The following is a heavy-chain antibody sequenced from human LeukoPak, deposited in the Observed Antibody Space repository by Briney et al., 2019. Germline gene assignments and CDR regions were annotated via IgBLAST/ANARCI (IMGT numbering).Heavy chain of an antibody. CDR1: GGSISSYY. V-gene: IGHV4-4*07. Sequence: RTLVTLSLTCTVYGGSISSYYWSWIRQPAGKGLEWIGRIYTSGSTNYNPSLKSRVTMSVDTSKNQFSLKLSSVTAADTAVYYCARENRAAVAGTHYYYYMDVWGKGTTVTISS. J-gene: IGHJ6*03. D-gene: IGHD6-19*01. CDR3: ARENRAAVAGTHYYYYMDV. CDR2: IYTSGST.